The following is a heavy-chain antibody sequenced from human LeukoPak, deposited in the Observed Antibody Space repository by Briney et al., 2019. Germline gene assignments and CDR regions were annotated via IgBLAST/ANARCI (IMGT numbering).Heavy chain of an antibody. V-gene: IGHV1-69*13. Sequence: SVKVSCKASGYTFTSYDINWVRQAPGQGLEWMGGIIPIFGTANYAQKFQGRVTITADESTSTAYMELSSLRSEDTAVYYCALPEKGLDYYDSSGRFDYWGQGTLVTVSS. D-gene: IGHD3-22*01. CDR2: IIPIFGTA. CDR3: ALPEKGLDYYDSSGRFDY. J-gene: IGHJ4*02. CDR1: GYTFTSYD.